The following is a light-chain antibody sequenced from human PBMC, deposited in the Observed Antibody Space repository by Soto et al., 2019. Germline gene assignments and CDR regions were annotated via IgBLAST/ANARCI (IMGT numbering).Light chain of an antibody. CDR2: GAS. V-gene: IGKV3-15*01. J-gene: IGKJ1*01. CDR1: HSVSSN. Sequence: EIEMTQSPATLSVSPGEKATLSCRASHSVSSNLAWYQQKPGQAPRLLIYGASTRATGIPARFSGSGSGIEFTLTISSLQSEDFAVYYCQQYNNWRRTFGQGTKVDI. CDR3: QQYNNWRRT.